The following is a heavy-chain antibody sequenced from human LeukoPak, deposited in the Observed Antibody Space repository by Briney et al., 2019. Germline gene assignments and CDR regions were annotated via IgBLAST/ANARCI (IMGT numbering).Heavy chain of an antibody. J-gene: IGHJ3*02. Sequence: GASVKVSCKASGYTFTGYYMHWVRQAPGQGLEWMGWINPNSGGTNYAQKFQGRVNMTRDMSISTAYMELSRLRSDDTAVYYCTTGELLNAFDIWGQGTMVTVSS. CDR1: GYTFTGYY. CDR3: TTGELLNAFDI. D-gene: IGHD1-26*01. CDR2: INPNSGGT. V-gene: IGHV1-2*02.